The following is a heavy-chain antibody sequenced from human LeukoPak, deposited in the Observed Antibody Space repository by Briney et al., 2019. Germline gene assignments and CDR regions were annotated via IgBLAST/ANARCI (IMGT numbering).Heavy chain of an antibody. CDR3: AKDTPLTGHRGDWTSNHFDY. V-gene: IGHV3-23*01. Sequence: GGSLRLSCAASGFTLSSYAMTWVRQAPGKGLEWVSTVTGSGRTTYYADSVKGRFTISRDNSKNTLYLQMSSLRTEDTAVYYCAKDTPLTGHRGDWTSNHFDYWGQGTLVTVSS. CDR2: VTGSGRTT. D-gene: IGHD2-21*02. CDR1: GFTLSSYA. J-gene: IGHJ4*02.